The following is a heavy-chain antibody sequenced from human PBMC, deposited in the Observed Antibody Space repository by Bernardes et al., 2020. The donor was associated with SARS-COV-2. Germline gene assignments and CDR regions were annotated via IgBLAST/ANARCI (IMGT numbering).Heavy chain of an antibody. J-gene: IGHJ6*03. D-gene: IGHD3-10*01. CDR2: INWNGGST. V-gene: IGHV3-20*04. CDR3: ARADSSGIWFGELYSYYYYMDV. CDR1: GFTFDDYG. Sequence: GGSLRLSCAASGFTFDDYGMSWVRQAPGKGLEWVSGINWNGGSTGYADSVKGRFTISRDNAKNSLYLQMNSLRAEDTALYYCARADSSGIWFGELYSYYYYMDVWGKGTTVTVSS.